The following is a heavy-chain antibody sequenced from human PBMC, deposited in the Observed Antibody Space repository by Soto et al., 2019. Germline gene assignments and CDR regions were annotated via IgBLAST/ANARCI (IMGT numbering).Heavy chain of an antibody. CDR1: GYTFTTYYA. D-gene: IGHD3-16*02. J-gene: IGHJ3*02. CDR3: ARAETYYDYVWGSYRHFAFDI. Sequence: GASVKVSCKASGYTFTTYYAISWVRQAPGQGLEWMGGIIPIFGTANYAQKFQGRVTITADESTSTAYMELSSLRSEDTAVYYCARAETYYDYVWGSYRHFAFDIWGQGTMVTVSS. CDR2: IIPIFGTA. V-gene: IGHV1-69*13.